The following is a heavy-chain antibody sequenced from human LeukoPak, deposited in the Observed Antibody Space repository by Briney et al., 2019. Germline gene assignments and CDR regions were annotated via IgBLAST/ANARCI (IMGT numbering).Heavy chain of an antibody. Sequence: PGGSLRLSCAASGFDFSTYSMHWVRRAPGRGLEWLSYIDSSSSTIYYADSVKGRFTISGDNAKNSLYLQMNSLRAEDTAVFYCARGGARSSSYYYYGMDVWGLGTTVTVSS. CDR2: IDSSSSTI. V-gene: IGHV3-48*01. CDR1: GFDFSTYS. J-gene: IGHJ6*02. CDR3: ARGGARSSSYYYYGMDV. D-gene: IGHD6-13*01.